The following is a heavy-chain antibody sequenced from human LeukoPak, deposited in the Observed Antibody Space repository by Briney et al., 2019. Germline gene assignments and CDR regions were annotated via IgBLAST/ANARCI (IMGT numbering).Heavy chain of an antibody. Sequence: GGSLRLSCAASGFTFSSYWMHWVRQAPGKGLVWVSRINSDGSSTSYADSVKGRFTISRDNAKNTLYLQMNSLRAEDMAVYYCARDGQQWLVRAWYFDLWGRGTLVTVSS. V-gene: IGHV3-74*01. J-gene: IGHJ2*01. CDR3: ARDGQQWLVRAWYFDL. D-gene: IGHD6-19*01. CDR1: GFTFSSYW. CDR2: INSDGSST.